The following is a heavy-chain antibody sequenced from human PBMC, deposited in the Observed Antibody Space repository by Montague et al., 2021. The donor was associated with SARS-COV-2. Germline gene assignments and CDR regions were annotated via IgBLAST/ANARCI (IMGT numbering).Heavy chain of an antibody. CDR1: GFSLSTPNVG. Sequence: PPLVKPTQTLTLTCTFSGFSLSTPNVGVGWIRQPPGKALEWVAVIYSNDEKRYSPSLRNRLTITKDTAKNQVVLSLTYVDPVDTATYHCAHLIRYYDIFTGIPFDYWGQGSQVTVSS. CDR3: AHLIRYYDIFTGIPFDY. J-gene: IGHJ4*02. V-gene: IGHV2-5*01. CDR2: IYSNDEK. D-gene: IGHD3-9*01.